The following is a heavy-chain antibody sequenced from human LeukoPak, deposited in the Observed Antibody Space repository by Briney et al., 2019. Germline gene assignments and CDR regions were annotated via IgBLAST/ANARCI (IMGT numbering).Heavy chain of an antibody. CDR1: GGSISSTSYY. CDR3: AGMTTIGSYYIDN. D-gene: IGHD5-24*01. Sequence: PSETLSLTCTVSGGSISSTSYYWGWIRQPPGKGLEWIGSMYYRGSTYYNPSLKSRVTISIDTSKNQFSLKLSSVTAADTSVYYCAGMTTIGSYYIDNWGQGTLVTVSS. J-gene: IGHJ4*02. V-gene: IGHV4-39*01. CDR2: MYYRGST.